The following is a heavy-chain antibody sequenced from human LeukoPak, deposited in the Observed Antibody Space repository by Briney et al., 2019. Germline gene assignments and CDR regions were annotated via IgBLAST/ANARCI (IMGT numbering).Heavy chain of an antibody. CDR3: AKPKHIVVVIGWFDP. Sequence: GGSLRLSCAASGFTFSSYAMSWVRQPPGKGLEWVSAISGSGGSTYYADSVKGRFTISRDNSKNTLYLQMNSLRAEDTAVYYCAKPKHIVVVIGWFDPWGQGTLVTVSS. V-gene: IGHV3-23*01. CDR2: ISGSGGST. CDR1: GFTFSSYA. J-gene: IGHJ5*02. D-gene: IGHD2-21*01.